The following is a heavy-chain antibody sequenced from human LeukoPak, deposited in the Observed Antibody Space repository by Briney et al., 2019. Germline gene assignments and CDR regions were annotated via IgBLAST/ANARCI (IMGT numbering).Heavy chain of an antibody. D-gene: IGHD2-2*01. V-gene: IGHV3-23*01. J-gene: IGHJ4*02. CDR2: ISGSGGST. Sequence: QSGGSLRLSCAASGFTFRRYAMSWVRQAPGKGLEWVSAISGSGGSTYYADSVKGRFTISRDNSKNTLYLQMNSLRAEDTAVYYCAKFDASDTFLLAAMHLGYWGQGTLVTVSS. CDR3: AKFDASDTFLLAAMHLGY. CDR1: GFTFRRYA.